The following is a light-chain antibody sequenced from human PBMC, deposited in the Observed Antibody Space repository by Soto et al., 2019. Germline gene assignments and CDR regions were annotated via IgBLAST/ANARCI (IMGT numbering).Light chain of an antibody. Sequence: EIVMTQSPATLSVSPGEGDTISCKASQNVYNNLAWYQQRPGQPPRLLIYDASTRATGISARFSGSGYGTEFTFTISSLQSEDFAVYFCQQCRNWPLTFGGGTKV. CDR3: QQCRNWPLT. CDR1: QNVYNN. J-gene: IGKJ4*01. V-gene: IGKV3-15*01. CDR2: DAS.